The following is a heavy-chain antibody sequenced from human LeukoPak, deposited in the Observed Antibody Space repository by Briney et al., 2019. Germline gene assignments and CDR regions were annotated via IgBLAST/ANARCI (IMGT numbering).Heavy chain of an antibody. CDR1: GESISSYY. Sequence: SETLSLTCSVSGESISSYYWSWIRQPAGKGLEWIGRIYASGSTNYYPSLKSRVTMSVDTSKNQFSLNLSSVTAADTAVYYCARLRSSSSDWGYYYYYMDVWGKGTTVTVSS. CDR3: ARLRSSSSDWGYYYYYMDV. D-gene: IGHD6-6*01. CDR2: IYASGST. J-gene: IGHJ6*03. V-gene: IGHV4-4*07.